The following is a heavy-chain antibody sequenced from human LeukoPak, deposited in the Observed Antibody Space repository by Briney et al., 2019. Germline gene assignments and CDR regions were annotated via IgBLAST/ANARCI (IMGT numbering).Heavy chain of an antibody. CDR2: ISAYNGNT. D-gene: IGHD5-12*01. V-gene: IGHV1-18*01. Sequence: ASVKVSCKASGYTFTSYGISWVRQAPGQGLKWMGWISAYNGNTNYAQKLQGRVTMTTDTSTSTAYMELRSLRSDDTAVYYCARRYSGYDSRSFDYWGQGTLVTVSS. CDR1: GYTFTSYG. CDR3: ARRYSGYDSRSFDY. J-gene: IGHJ4*02.